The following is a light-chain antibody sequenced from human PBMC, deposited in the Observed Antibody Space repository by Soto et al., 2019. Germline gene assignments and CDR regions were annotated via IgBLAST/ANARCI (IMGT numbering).Light chain of an antibody. CDR2: EAS. V-gene: IGKV1-5*01. J-gene: IGKJ1*01. Sequence: DIQMNQSPATLSAAVGDRVTITCRASQIISSWLAWDQQKPGKAPKVLIYEASSLESGVPLRFSGSGAGTEFSLTSSSRQHYDFATYYSQQYNHYWPFGQGTRVAI. CDR1: QIISSW. CDR3: QQYNHYWP.